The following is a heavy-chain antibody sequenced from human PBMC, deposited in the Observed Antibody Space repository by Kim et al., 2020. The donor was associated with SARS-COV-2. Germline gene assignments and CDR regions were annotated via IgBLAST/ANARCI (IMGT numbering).Heavy chain of an antibody. CDR2: STT. V-gene: IGHV3-23*03. CDR3: IKGAALDY. Sequence: STTKYAETVKSRFTISRDNSKNTLYLQMDSLRVEDTAIYYCIKGAALDYWGQGALVTVSS. J-gene: IGHJ4*02. D-gene: IGHD1-26*01.